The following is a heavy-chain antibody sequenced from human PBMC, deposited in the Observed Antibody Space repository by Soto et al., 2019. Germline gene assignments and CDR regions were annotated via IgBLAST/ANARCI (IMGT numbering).Heavy chain of an antibody. D-gene: IGHD3-10*01. CDR3: AKEQAMVRGGRYYGMDV. Sequence: PGGSLRLSCAASGFTFSSYGMHWVRQAPGKGLEWVAVISYDGSNKYYADSVKGRFTISRDNSKNTLYLQMNSLRAEDTAVYYCAKEQAMVRGGRYYGMDVWGQGTTVTVSS. V-gene: IGHV3-30*18. J-gene: IGHJ6*02. CDR1: GFTFSSYG. CDR2: ISYDGSNK.